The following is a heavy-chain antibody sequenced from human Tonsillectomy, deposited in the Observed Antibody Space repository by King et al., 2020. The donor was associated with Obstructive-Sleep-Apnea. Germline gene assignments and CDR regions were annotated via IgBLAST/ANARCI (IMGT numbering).Heavy chain of an antibody. CDR1: GGSISSRSYY. Sequence: LQLQESGPGLVKPSETLSITCTVSGGSISSRSYYWGWIRQPPGKGLEWIGSIYYSGSTYYNPSLKSRVTISVDTSKNQFSLKLSSVTAADTAVYYCASLNYYDSSDYYYFDYWGQGTLVTVSS. CDR2: IYYSGST. V-gene: IGHV4-39*07. J-gene: IGHJ4*02. D-gene: IGHD3-22*01. CDR3: ASLNYYDSSDYYYFDY.